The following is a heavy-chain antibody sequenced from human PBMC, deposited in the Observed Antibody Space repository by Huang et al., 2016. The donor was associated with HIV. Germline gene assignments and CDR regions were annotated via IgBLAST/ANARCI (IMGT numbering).Heavy chain of an antibody. J-gene: IGHJ6*03. D-gene: IGHD5-12*01. CDR2: ISYDGSNK. Sequence: QVQLVESGGGVVQPGRSLSLSCAASRFTFSNYAMHWVRQAPGKGVEWVAVISYDGSNKDYADSVKGRFTIARDNSKNTLYLQMNSLRAEDTAVYYCARDLWLRELYYYYYMDVWGKGTTVTVSS. CDR3: ARDLWLRELYYYYYMDV. CDR1: RFTFSNYA. V-gene: IGHV3-30-3*01.